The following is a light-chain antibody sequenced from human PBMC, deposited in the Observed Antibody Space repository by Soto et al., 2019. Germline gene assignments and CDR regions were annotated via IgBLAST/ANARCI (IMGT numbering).Light chain of an antibody. J-gene: IGKJ1*01. CDR2: KAA. V-gene: IGKV1-5*03. CDR1: QNINDW. CDR3: QQYGANSPWT. Sequence: DIQVTQSPSTLSASVGDRVTINCRASQNINDWLAWYQQKSGKVPKVLIYKAASLESGVPSRFSGSGSGTEFTLTISSLQTEDFATYYCQQYGANSPWTFGQGTKVEIK.